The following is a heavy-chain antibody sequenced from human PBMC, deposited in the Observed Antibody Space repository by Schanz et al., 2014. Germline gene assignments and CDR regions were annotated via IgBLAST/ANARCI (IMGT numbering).Heavy chain of an antibody. V-gene: IGHV3-23*01. D-gene: IGHD3-10*01. J-gene: IGHJ3*01. Sequence: EVQLLESGGGLVQPGGSLRLSCEASGFSFGTYAMSWVRQAPGKGLLWVSSISGTGGDDTYYADSVKGRFTISRDNSKSTLYLQMNSLRAEDTAVYYCAKDGPGGSGSYSADGGMDVWGQGTMVTVSS. CDR2: ISGTGGDDT. CDR1: GFSFGTYA. CDR3: AKDGPGGSGSYSADGGMDV.